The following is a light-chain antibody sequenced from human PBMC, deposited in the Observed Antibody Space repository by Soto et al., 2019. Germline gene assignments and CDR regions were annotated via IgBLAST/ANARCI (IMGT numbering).Light chain of an antibody. CDR1: SSDIGSNY. J-gene: IGLJ2*01. Sequence: QSALTQLPSASGTPGQRVTISCSGSSSDIGSNYVYWYQQLPGTAPKLLIYRNNQRPSGVPDRFSGSKSGTSASLAISGLRSEDEADYFCAAWDDSLSGRGVFGGGTKLTVL. V-gene: IGLV1-47*01. CDR3: AAWDDSLSGRGV. CDR2: RNN.